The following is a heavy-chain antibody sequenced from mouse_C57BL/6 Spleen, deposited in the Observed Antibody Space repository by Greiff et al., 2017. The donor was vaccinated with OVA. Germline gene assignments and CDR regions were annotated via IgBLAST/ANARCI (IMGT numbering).Heavy chain of an antibody. CDR1: GFTFSNYW. V-gene: IGHV6-3*01. J-gene: IGHJ2*01. Sequence: EVKVEESGGGLVQPGGSMKLSCVASGFTFSNYWMNWVRQSPEKGLEWVAQIRLKSDNYATHYAESVKGRFTISRDDSKSSVYLQMNNLRAEDTGIYYCTLLWLRRGDYWGQGTTLTVSS. D-gene: IGHD2-2*01. CDR2: IRLKSDNYAT. CDR3: TLLWLRRGDY.